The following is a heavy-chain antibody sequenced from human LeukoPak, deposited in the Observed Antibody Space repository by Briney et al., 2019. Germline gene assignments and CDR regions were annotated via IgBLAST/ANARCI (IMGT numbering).Heavy chain of an antibody. CDR3: ARDLGYSYGTGFDP. CDR2: IYYSGST. D-gene: IGHD5-18*01. Sequence: PSETLSLTCTVTGGSISSGGYYWSWIRQHPGKGLEWIGYIYYSGSTYYNPSLKSRVTISVDTSKNQFSLKLSSVTAADTAVCYCARDLGYSYGTGFDPWGQGTLVTVSS. CDR1: GGSISSGGYY. V-gene: IGHV4-31*03. J-gene: IGHJ5*02.